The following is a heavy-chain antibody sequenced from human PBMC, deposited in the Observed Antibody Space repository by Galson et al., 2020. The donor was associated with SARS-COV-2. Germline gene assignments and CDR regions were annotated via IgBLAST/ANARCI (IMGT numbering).Heavy chain of an antibody. J-gene: IGHJ4*02. CDR3: ARGLDYFDY. CDR2: ITPNGISA. V-gene: IGHV3-20*04. Sequence: GGSLRLSCEDSGFTFDDYGMTWVRQAPGKGLEWVSGITPNGISASYADSVKGRFTISRDNAKHSLYLQITSLRAEDTAVYYCARGLDYFDYWGQGTLVTVSS. CDR1: GFTFDDYG.